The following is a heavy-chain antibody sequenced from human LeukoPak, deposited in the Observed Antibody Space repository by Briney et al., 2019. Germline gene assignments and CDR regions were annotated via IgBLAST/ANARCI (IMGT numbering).Heavy chain of an antibody. Sequence: PGGSLRLSCAASVLTVNNYAMSWVRQAPGRGLEWVSGISGSGDSTYYADSVKGRFTISRDNSKNTLYLQMNSLRAEDTAVYYCARGRYCSRTSCYIDYWGQGTLVTVSS. D-gene: IGHD2-2*02. CDR1: VLTVNNYA. J-gene: IGHJ4*02. CDR2: ISGSGDST. CDR3: ARGRYCSRTSCYIDY. V-gene: IGHV3-23*01.